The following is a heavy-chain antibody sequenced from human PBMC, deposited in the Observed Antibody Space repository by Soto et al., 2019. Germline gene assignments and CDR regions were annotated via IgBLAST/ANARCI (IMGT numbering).Heavy chain of an antibody. CDR1: GGSFTSNSL. V-gene: IGHV4-4*02. CDR2: IYRTGST. D-gene: IGHD2-2*01. J-gene: IGHJ4*02. Sequence: PSETLALTCAVSGGSFTSNSLWTWVRPAPGQGLEWVGEIYRTGSTYYNPSLKSRVTISVDTSKNQFSLKLSSVTAADTAVYYCARDGPYCSSTSCSSYSSSSGSNYWGQGTLVTVSS. CDR3: ARDGPYCSSTSCSSYSSSSGSNY.